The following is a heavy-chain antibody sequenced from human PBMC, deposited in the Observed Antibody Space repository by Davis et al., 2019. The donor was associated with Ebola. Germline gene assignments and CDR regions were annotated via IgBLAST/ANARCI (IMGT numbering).Heavy chain of an antibody. J-gene: IGHJ4*02. CDR1: GGFISSGGYS. V-gene: IGHV4-30-2*01. D-gene: IGHD3-16*01. CDR2: IYHSGST. Sequence: MPSETLSLTCAVSGGFISSGGYSWSWIRQPPGKGLEWIGYIYHSGSTYYNPSLKSRVTISVDRSKNQFSLKLSAVTAADTAVYYCARDTSYWGQGTLVTVSS. CDR3: ARDTSY.